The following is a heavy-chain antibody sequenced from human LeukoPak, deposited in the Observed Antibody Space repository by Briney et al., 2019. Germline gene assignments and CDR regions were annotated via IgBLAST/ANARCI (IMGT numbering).Heavy chain of an antibody. D-gene: IGHD4-17*01. CDR1: GGTFISYA. V-gene: IGHV1-69*01. CDR2: IIPIFGTA. Sequence: SVKVSCTASGGTFISYAISWVRQAPGQGLEWMGGIIPIFGTANYAQKFQGRVTITADESTSTAYMELSSLRSEDTALYYCARERERLGDYDPEYFQHWGQGTLVTVSS. CDR3: ARERERLGDYDPEYFQH. J-gene: IGHJ1*01.